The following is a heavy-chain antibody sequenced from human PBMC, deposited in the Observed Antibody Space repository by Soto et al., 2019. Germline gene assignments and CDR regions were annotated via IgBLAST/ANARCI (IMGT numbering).Heavy chain of an antibody. CDR3: ARGVAAGVDV. CDR2: MSPNSGAT. CDR1: GYTFTSYD. V-gene: IGHV1-8*01. Sequence: QVQLVQSGAEVTKPGASVKVSCKASGYTFTSYDINWVRQATGQGLEWMGWMSPNSGATGYAQKFQGRVTMTRDTPISKAYTELSNLRSEDTAMYYCARGVAAGVDVWGQGSTVTVSS. J-gene: IGHJ6*02. D-gene: IGHD2-15*01.